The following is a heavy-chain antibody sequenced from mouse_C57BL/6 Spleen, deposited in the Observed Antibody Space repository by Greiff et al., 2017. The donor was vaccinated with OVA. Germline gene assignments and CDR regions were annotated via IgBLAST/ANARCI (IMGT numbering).Heavy chain of an antibody. CDR3: ARSGDQDFFDY. D-gene: IGHD3-1*01. CDR1: GYTFTSYW. J-gene: IGHJ2*01. Sequence: QVQLQQPGAELVMPGASVKLSCKASGYTFTSYWMHWVKQRPGQGLEWIGEIDPSDSYTNYNQKFKGKSPLTVDKSSSTAYMQLSSLTSEVSAVYCCARSGDQDFFDYWGQGTTLTVSS. CDR2: IDPSDSYT. V-gene: IGHV1-69*01.